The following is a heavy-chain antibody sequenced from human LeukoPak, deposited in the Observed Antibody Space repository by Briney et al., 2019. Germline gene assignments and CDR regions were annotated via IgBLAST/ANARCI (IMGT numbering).Heavy chain of an antibody. D-gene: IGHD1-26*01. CDR2: INPSGGST. V-gene: IGHV1-46*01. J-gene: IGHJ4*02. CDR3: AREGVGATTGDY. CDR1: GYTFTSYY. Sequence: ASVKVSCKASGYTFTSYYMHWVRQAPRQGLEWMGIINPSGGSTSYAQKFQGRVTMTRDTSTSTVYMELSSLRSEDTAVYYCAREGVGATTGDYWGQGTLVTVSS.